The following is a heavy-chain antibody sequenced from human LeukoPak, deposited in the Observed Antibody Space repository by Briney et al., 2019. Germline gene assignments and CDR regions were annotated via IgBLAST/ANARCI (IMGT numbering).Heavy chain of an antibody. CDR3: ARGHMLTGYYNFAWFDP. CDR2: IGTAGDT. D-gene: IGHD3-9*01. V-gene: IGHV3-13*01. CDR1: GFTFSSYD. Sequence: PGGSLRLSCAASGFTFSSYDMHWVRQPTGRGLEGVSAIGTAGDTYYSHSVKGRFTISRENAKNSLYLHMNSLSAGDTAVYFCARGHMLTGYYNFAWFDPWGQGTLVTVSS. J-gene: IGHJ5*02.